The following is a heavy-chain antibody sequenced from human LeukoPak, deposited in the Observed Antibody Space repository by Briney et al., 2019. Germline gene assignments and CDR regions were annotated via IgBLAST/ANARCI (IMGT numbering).Heavy chain of an antibody. CDR1: GFTFSSYE. D-gene: IGHD5-18*01. V-gene: IGHV3-48*03. J-gene: IGHJ4*02. CDR3: AKDQGDTAMWGFDY. CDR2: ISSGSSTV. Sequence: PGGSLRLSCTASGFTFSSYEMNWVRQAPGKGLEWVSYISSGSSTVYYADSVKGRFTISRDNAKNSLYLQMNSLRAEDTALYYCAKDQGDTAMWGFDYWGQGTLVTVSS.